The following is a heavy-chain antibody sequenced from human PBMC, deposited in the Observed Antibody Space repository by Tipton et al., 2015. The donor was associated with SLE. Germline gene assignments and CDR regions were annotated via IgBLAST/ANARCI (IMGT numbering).Heavy chain of an antibody. CDR1: GGSLSSFY. D-gene: IGHD3-16*02. V-gene: IGHV4-59*01. CDR2: IYYNGNT. CDR3: ARVTLTGLGELSFDY. J-gene: IGHJ4*02. Sequence: TLSLTCTVSGGSLSSFYWTWIRQPPGKGLEWIGYIYYNGNTNYNSSLESRVTMSIDTSKNQFSLKLSSVTAADTAVYYCARVTLTGLGELSFDYWGQGTLVTVSS.